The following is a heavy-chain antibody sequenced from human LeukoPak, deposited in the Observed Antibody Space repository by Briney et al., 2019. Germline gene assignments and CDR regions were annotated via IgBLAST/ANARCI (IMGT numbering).Heavy chain of an antibody. V-gene: IGHV4-34*01. CDR1: GGSFSGYY. Sequence: NPSETLSLTCAVYGGSFSGYYWSWIRQPPGKGLEWIGEINHSGSTNYNPSLKSRVTISVDTSKNQFSLKLSSVTAADTAVYYCARGAGIYDYVWGSYRYPTIYYFDYWGQGTLVTVSS. D-gene: IGHD3-16*02. J-gene: IGHJ4*02. CDR2: INHSGST. CDR3: ARGAGIYDYVWGSYRYPTIYYFDY.